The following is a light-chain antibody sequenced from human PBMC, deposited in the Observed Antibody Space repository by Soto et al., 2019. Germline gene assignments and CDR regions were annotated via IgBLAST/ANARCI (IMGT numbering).Light chain of an antibody. CDR3: QQYKDGAWT. Sequence: EIVLTQSPGTLSLSPGERATLSCRASQSVSSSYLAWYQQKSGQAPRLLIYGASNRATGIPDRFSGSGSGTDFTLTISSLQPDDFATYYCQQYKDGAWTFGQGTRVGVK. CDR1: QSVSSSY. J-gene: IGKJ1*01. V-gene: IGKV3-20*01. CDR2: GAS.